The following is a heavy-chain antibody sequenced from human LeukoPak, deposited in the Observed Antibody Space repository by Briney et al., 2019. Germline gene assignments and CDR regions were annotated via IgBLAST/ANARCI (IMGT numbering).Heavy chain of an antibody. CDR1: GFTFSSYA. CDR3: AKYRGRGIPAPYDI. D-gene: IGHD5-24*01. CDR2: ISGSGGST. J-gene: IGHJ3*02. Sequence: PGGSLRLSCAASGFTFSSYAMSWVRQAPGKGLEWVSAISGSGGSTYYADSVKGRFTISRDNAKNSLYLQMNSLRAEDTAVYYCAKYRGRGIPAPYDIWGQGTMVTVSS. V-gene: IGHV3-23*01.